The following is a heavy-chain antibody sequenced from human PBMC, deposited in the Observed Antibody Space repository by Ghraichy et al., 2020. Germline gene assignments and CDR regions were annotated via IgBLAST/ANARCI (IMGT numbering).Heavy chain of an antibody. D-gene: IGHD3-22*01. Sequence: SQTLSLTYAVSGGSISSSSFSWSWIRQPPGKGLEWIGYIYHSGTTYYNPSLKSRVTISLDDSKNQFSLKLSSVTAADTAVYYCARAPYDDDGFYDDGFDVWGQGTTVTVSS. CDR3: ARAPYDDDGFYDDGFDV. J-gene: IGHJ6*02. CDR1: GGSISSSSFS. CDR2: IYHSGTT. V-gene: IGHV4-30-2*01.